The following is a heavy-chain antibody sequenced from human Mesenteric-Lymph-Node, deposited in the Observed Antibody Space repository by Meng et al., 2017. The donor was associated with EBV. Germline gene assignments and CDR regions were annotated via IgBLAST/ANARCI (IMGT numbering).Heavy chain of an antibody. CDR3: ARAGAYYDVLTGFDY. Sequence: QLHAPAPLLVSPSLPPSLTCAVFGGSLSSGGYSWNWIRQTPGRGLEWIGYIYHTGTTYYNPSLKSRVTMSVDRSTNQFSLWLKSVSAADTAIYYCARAGAYYDVLTGFDYWGQGTLVTVSS. CDR2: IYHTGTT. CDR1: GGSLSSGGYS. D-gene: IGHD3-9*01. J-gene: IGHJ4*02. V-gene: IGHV4-30-2*01.